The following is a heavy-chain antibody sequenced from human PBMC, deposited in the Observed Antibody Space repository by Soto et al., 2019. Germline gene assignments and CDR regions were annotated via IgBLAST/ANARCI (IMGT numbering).Heavy chain of an antibody. V-gene: IGHV4-31*03. CDR3: ATNHDDISGRTPLLFDS. D-gene: IGHD3-22*01. CDR1: GDSIGTGGYY. CDR2: IHYSGNT. Sequence: QVQLQESGPGLVKPSQTLSLTCTVSGDSIGTGGYYWDWIRQHPGKGPEWIGYIHYSGNTYYNPSLKRRLTISLGTSKNQFSLHLSSVTAADTAVYYCATNHDDISGRTPLLFDSWGQGTLVTVSS. J-gene: IGHJ4*02.